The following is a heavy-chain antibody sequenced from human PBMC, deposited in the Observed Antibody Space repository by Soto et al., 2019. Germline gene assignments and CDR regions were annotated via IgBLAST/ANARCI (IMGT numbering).Heavy chain of an antibody. D-gene: IGHD6-19*01. J-gene: IGHJ6*03. CDR1: GFTFSDYY. CDR2: ISSSGSTI. CDR3: ARAVAGTSAYYYHFYYMDV. Sequence: PGGSLRLSCAASGFTFSDYYMSWIRQAPGKGLEWVSYISSSGSTIYYADSVKGRFTISRGNAKNSLYLQMNSLRAEDTAVYYCARAVAGTSAYYYHFYYMDVWGKGTTVTVSS. V-gene: IGHV3-11*01.